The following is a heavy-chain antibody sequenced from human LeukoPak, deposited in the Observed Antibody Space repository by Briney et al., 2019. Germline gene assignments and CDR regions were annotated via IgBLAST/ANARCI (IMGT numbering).Heavy chain of an antibody. D-gene: IGHD3-10*01. CDR3: TSFVTMVRGVSRDYYMDV. J-gene: IGHJ6*03. V-gene: IGHV1-69*06. Sequence: SVKVSCKASGGTFSSYEISWVRQAPGQGLEWMGGIIPMFGTAKYAQKFQGRVTITADTSTSTAYMELSSLRSEDTAVYYCTSFVTMVRGVSRDYYMDVWGKGTTVTISS. CDR2: IIPMFGTA. CDR1: GGTFSSYE.